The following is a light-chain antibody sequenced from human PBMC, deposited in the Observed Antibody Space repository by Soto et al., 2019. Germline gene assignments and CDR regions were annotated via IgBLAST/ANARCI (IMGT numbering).Light chain of an antibody. J-gene: IGKJ4*02. CDR1: QNVNTNF. V-gene: IGKV3-20*01. CDR2: GVS. CDR3: QQHGASST. Sequence: VLTQSPRTLSLSPGERATLSCRASQNVNTNFVAWYQQTAGQAPRLLIYGVSDRATGVPDRCSGSVAGTDFTLTISRLEPEDFAVYYCQQHGASSTFGGGTRVENK.